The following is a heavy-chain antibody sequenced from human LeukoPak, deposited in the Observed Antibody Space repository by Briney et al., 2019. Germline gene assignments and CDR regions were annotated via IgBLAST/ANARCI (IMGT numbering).Heavy chain of an antibody. CDR3: ARGWGHIVVVTALFDY. CDR2: ISSNGSNI. V-gene: IGHV3-11*01. Sequence: PGGSLRLSCAASGFTFSDYDMRWVRQAPGKGLEWVSYISSNGSNIYYADSVKGRFTISRDNAKNSLYLQMNSLRAEDTAVYYCARGWGHIVVVTALFDYWGQGSLVTVSS. D-gene: IGHD2-21*02. CDR1: GFTFSDYD. J-gene: IGHJ4*02.